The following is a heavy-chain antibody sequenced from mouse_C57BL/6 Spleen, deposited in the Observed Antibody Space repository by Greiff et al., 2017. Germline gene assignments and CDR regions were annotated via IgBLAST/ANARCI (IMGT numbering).Heavy chain of an antibody. CDR1: GYTFTSYW. CDR3: VAYYSSYWYFDV. J-gene: IGHJ1*03. CDR2: IDPSDSYT. V-gene: IGHV1-59*01. D-gene: IGHD2-5*01. Sequence: QVQLQQPGAELVRPGTSVKLSCKASGYTFTSYWMHWVKQRPGQGLEWIGVIDPSDSYTNYNQKFKGKATLTVDTSSSPAYMHLSSLTSEDSAVYYCVAYYSSYWYFDVWGTGTTVTVSS.